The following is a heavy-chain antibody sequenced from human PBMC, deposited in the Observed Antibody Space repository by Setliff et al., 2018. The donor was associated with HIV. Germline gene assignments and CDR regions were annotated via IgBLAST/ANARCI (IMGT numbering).Heavy chain of an antibody. V-gene: IGHV4-59*01. D-gene: IGHD5-18*01. Sequence: PSETLSLTCTFSTGSFSRYYWNWIRQPPGKGLEWIGYIYYSGSTNYNPSLKSRVTISLDTSKNQFSLNLSSVTAADTAVYYCARANSIKGYSYGPGAFDIWGQGTMVTVSS. CDR2: IYYSGST. CDR1: TGSFSRYY. CDR3: ARANSIKGYSYGPGAFDI. J-gene: IGHJ3*02.